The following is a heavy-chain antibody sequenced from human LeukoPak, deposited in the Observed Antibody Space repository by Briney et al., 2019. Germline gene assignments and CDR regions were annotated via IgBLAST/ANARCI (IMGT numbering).Heavy chain of an antibody. CDR1: GYSFTSYW. V-gene: IGHV5-51*01. CDR2: IYPGDSNT. J-gene: IGHJ4*02. D-gene: IGHD3-22*01. CDR3: ARHGSRRNYYDSSGYYYY. Sequence: GESLKISCKGSGYSFTSYWIGWVRQMPGKGLEWMGIIYPGDSNTRYSPSFQGQVTISADKSISTAYLQWSSLKASDTAMYYCARHGSRRNYYDSSGYYYYWGQGTLVTVSS.